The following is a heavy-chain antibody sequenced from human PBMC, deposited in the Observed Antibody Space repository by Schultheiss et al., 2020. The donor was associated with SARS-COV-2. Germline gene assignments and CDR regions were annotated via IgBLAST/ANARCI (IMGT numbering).Heavy chain of an antibody. CDR3: ANEGCDSSGNDY. Sequence: SETLSLTCTVSGGSISSYYWSWIRQPPGKGLEWIGEINHSGSTNYNPSLKSRVTISVDTSKNQFSLKLSSVTAADTAVYYCANEGCDSSGNDYRGQGTLVTVSS. V-gene: IGHV4-34*01. D-gene: IGHD3-22*01. CDR1: GGSISSYY. J-gene: IGHJ4*02. CDR2: INHSGST.